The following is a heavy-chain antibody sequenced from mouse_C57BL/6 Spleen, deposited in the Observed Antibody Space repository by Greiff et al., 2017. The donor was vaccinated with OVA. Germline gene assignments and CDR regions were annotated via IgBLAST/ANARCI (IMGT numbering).Heavy chain of an antibody. CDR1: GYTFTDYY. Sequence: EVQLQQSGPELVKPGASVKISCKASGYTFTDYYMNWVKQSHGKSLEWIGDINPNNGGTSYNQKFKGKATLTVDKSSSTAYMELRSLTSEDSAVYYCAREEGNYEYFDVCGTGTTVTVSS. V-gene: IGHV1-26*01. J-gene: IGHJ1*03. D-gene: IGHD2-1*01. CDR2: INPNNGGT. CDR3: AREEGNYEYFDV.